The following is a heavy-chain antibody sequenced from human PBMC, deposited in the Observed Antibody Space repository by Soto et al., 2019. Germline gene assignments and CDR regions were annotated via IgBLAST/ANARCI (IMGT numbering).Heavy chain of an antibody. J-gene: IGHJ5*01. CDR1: GDSISTVDYF. V-gene: IGHV4-30-4*01. CDR2: IYKSTTT. Sequence: PSETRSLTCSVSGDSISTVDYFWAWIRQPPGQALEYIGYIYKSTTTYYNPSFESRVAIFLDTSKSQFSLNVTSVTAADTAVYFCARGRYCLTGRCFPNWFDSSGQATLVTLSS. CDR3: ARGRYCLTGRCFPNWFDS. D-gene: IGHD2-15*01.